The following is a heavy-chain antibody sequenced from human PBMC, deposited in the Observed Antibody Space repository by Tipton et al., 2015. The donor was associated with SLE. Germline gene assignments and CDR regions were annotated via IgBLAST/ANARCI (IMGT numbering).Heavy chain of an antibody. D-gene: IGHD5-12*01. J-gene: IGHJ2*01. Sequence: TLSLTCTVSGVSTRNYYWTWIRQPPGKGLEWIGYIYDSVFTNYSPSLKSRVTISLDTSKKQVSLKLSSVSAAGTAVYYCARSAGATRPHWYFDVWGRGSLVTVSS. CDR1: GVSTRNYY. CDR2: IYDSVFT. CDR3: ARSAGATRPHWYFDV. V-gene: IGHV4-59*01.